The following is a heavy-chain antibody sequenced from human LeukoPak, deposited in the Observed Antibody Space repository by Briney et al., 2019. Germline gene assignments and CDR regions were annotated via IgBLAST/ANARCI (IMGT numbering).Heavy chain of an antibody. Sequence: GGSLRLSCAASGFTFSDFAMSWVRQAPGKGLEWVSGTIGSGATTFYADSVKGRFTISRDNSKNTLYLQMNSLRAEDTAVYYCARVMGVCSSTSCYFDYWGQGTLVTVSS. V-gene: IGHV3-23*01. D-gene: IGHD2-2*01. CDR1: GFTFSDFA. CDR3: ARVMGVCSSTSCYFDY. J-gene: IGHJ4*02. CDR2: TIGSGATT.